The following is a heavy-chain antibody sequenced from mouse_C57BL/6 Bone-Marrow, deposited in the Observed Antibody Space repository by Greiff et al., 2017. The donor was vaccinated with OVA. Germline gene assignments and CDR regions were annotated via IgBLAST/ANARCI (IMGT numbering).Heavy chain of an antibody. CDR3: ARSFITTVSYAMDY. CDR2: INPYNGGT. CDR1: GYTFTDYY. D-gene: IGHD1-1*01. J-gene: IGHJ4*01. V-gene: IGHV1-19*01. Sequence: EVQLQQSGPVLVKPGASVKMSCKASGYTFTDYYMNWVKQSHGKSLEWIGVINPYNGGTSYNQKFKGKATLTVDKSSSTAYMELNSLTSEDSAVYYCARSFITTVSYAMDYWGQGTSGTVSS.